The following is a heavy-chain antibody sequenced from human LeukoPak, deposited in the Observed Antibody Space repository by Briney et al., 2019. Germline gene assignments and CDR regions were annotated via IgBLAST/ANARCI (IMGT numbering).Heavy chain of an antibody. Sequence: ASVKVSCKASGYSFSSYSISWVRQAPGQGLEWMGWISAYSGNTNYAHKLQGRVTMTTDTSTSTAYMELRSLRSDDTAVYYCARHRSRMVRGGDWFDHWGQGTLVTVSS. V-gene: IGHV1-18*01. CDR2: ISAYSGNT. CDR1: GYSFSSYS. CDR3: ARHRSRMVRGGDWFDH. J-gene: IGHJ5*02. D-gene: IGHD3-10*01.